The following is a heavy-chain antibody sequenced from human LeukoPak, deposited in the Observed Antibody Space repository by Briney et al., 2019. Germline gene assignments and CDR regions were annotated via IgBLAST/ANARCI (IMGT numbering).Heavy chain of an antibody. J-gene: IGHJ4*02. V-gene: IGHV5-51*01. Sequence: GESLKISCKGSGYSFTSYWIGWVRQMPGKGLEWMGIIYPGDSDTRYSPSFQGQVTISADKSISTAYLQWSSLKASDTAMYYCARRRYCSSTSCHRVVHFDYWGQGTLVTVSS. CDR1: GYSFTSYW. CDR3: ARRRYCSSTSCHRVVHFDY. D-gene: IGHD2-2*02. CDR2: IYPGDSDT.